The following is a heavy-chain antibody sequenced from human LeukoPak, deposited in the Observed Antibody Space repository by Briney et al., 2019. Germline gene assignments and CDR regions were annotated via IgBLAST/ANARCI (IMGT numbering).Heavy chain of an antibody. V-gene: IGHV3-33*01. CDR1: GFTFSSYG. Sequence: PGRSLGLSCAASGFTFSSYGMHWVRQAPGKGLEWVAVIWYDGSNKYYADSVKGRFTISRDNSKNTLYLQMNSLRAEDTAVYYCARERTSTPGFDYWGQGTLVTVSS. D-gene: IGHD3-3*02. J-gene: IGHJ4*02. CDR3: ARERTSTPGFDY. CDR2: IWYDGSNK.